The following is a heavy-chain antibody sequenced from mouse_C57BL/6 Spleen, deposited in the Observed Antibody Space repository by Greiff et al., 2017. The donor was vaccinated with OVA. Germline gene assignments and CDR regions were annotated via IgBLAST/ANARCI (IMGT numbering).Heavy chain of an antibody. CDR3: ARFPTVVALWYFDV. V-gene: IGHV1-72*01. CDR2: IDPNSGGT. J-gene: IGHJ1*03. Sequence: VQLQQPGAELVKPGASVKLSCKASGYTFTSYWMHWVKQRPGRGLEWIGRIDPNSGGTKYNEKFKSKATLTVDKPSSTAYLPLSSLTSEDSAVYYCARFPTVVALWYFDVWGTGTTVTVAS. D-gene: IGHD1-1*01. CDR1: GYTFTSYW.